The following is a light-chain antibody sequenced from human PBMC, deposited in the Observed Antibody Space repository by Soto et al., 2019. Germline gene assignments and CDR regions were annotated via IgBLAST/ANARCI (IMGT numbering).Light chain of an antibody. Sequence: EIVLTQSPGTLSLSPGERATISCRASQFVGGSYLAWYQQKPGQAPRLLIYGASNVAPGIPDRFSGSGSGTDFTLTISRLEPEDFAVYYCQRYAASPYSFGQGTKLEIK. J-gene: IGKJ2*01. V-gene: IGKV3-20*01. CDR2: GAS. CDR1: QFVGGSY. CDR3: QRYAASPYS.